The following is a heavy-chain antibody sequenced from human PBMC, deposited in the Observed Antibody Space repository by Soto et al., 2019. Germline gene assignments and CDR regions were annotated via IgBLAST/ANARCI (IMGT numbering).Heavy chain of an antibody. CDR3: ARQYPATYSLALFDY. J-gene: IGHJ4*02. Sequence: SETLCLTWTVSGGSISSYHWSWIRQPRGRGLEWIGCIHYSGSTNYNPSLKSRVTISIDTSKNQFSLKLNSVTAADTAVYYCARQYPATYSLALFDYWGQGNQV. V-gene: IGHV4-59*08. CDR1: GGSISSYH. D-gene: IGHD2-15*01. CDR2: IHYSGST.